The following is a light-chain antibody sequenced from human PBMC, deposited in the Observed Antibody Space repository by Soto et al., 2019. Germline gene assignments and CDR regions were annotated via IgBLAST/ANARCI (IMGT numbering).Light chain of an antibody. Sequence: QPASVSGSPGQSITISCTGTSSDVGGYNYVSWYQQHPGKAPKLMIYDVTNRPSGVSNRFSGSKSGNTASLTISGLQAEDEADYYCTSYTSSSTLYVVFGGGTKLTVL. CDR3: TSYTSSSTLYVV. V-gene: IGLV2-14*01. CDR2: DVT. J-gene: IGLJ2*01. CDR1: SSDVGGYNY.